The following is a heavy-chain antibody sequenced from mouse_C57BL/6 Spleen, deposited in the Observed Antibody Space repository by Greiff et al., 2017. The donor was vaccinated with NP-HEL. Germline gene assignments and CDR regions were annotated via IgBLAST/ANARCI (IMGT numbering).Heavy chain of an antibody. CDR2: ISDGGSYT. Sequence: EVQLVESGGGLVKPGGSLKLSCAASGFTFSSYAMSWVRQTPEKRLEWVATISDGGSYTYYPDNVKGRFTISRDNAKNNLYLQMSHLKSEDTAMYDCARDQTVVAFDYWGQGTTLTVSS. CDR1: GFTFSSYA. D-gene: IGHD1-1*01. J-gene: IGHJ2*01. V-gene: IGHV5-4*01. CDR3: ARDQTVVAFDY.